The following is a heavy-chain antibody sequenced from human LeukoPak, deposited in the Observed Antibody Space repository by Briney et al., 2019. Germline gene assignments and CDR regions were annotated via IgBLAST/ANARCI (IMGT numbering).Heavy chain of an antibody. CDR1: GYTFTSYD. J-gene: IGHJ4*02. Sequence: ASVKVSCKASGYTFTSYDINWVRQATGQGVEWMGWMNPNSGNTGYAQKFQGRVTMTRNTSIGTAYMELSSLRSEDTAVYYCARVRGYSSGWYLYWGQGTLVTVSS. D-gene: IGHD6-19*01. CDR3: ARVRGYSSGWYLY. V-gene: IGHV1-8*01. CDR2: MNPNSGNT.